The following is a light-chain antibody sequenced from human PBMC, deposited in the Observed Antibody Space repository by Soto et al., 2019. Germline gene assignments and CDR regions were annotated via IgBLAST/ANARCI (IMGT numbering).Light chain of an antibody. CDR3: QQYHTSHVT. CDR1: QRVSSGY. J-gene: IGKJ1*01. CDR2: GAS. Sequence: IVLTQSPGTLSFSPGERATLSCRASQRVSSGYLAWYQQKPGQTPRLLIYGASGRATGIPDRFSGSGSGTDFTLTISRLEPEDFAVDYCQQYHTSHVTFGQWSKVEIX. V-gene: IGKV3-20*01.